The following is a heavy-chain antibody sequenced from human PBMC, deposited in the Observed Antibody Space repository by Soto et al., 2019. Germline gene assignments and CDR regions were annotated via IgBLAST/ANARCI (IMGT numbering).Heavy chain of an antibody. CDR2: IYWDDDK. V-gene: IGHV2-5*02. J-gene: IGHJ4*02. Sequence: SGPTLVKPTQTLTLTCTFSGFSLSTSGVGVGWIRQPPGKALEWLALIYWDDDKRYSPSLKSRLTITKDTSKNQVVLTMTNMDPVDTATYYCAHDQEKFFPLGAYSSGWSPTAWNWGQGTLVTVSS. D-gene: IGHD6-19*01. CDR1: GFSLSTSGVG. CDR3: AHDQEKFFPLGAYSSGWSPTAWN.